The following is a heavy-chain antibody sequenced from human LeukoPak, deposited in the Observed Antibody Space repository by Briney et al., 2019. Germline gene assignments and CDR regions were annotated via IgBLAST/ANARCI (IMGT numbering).Heavy chain of an antibody. D-gene: IGHD3-22*01. Sequence: SETLSLTCTVSGSGYSISGGYYWGWIRQPPGKGLEWIGSIYHSGSTYYNPSLKSRATISIDTSKNQFSLKLKSVTAADTTVYYCAGQFDSSGSYFYWGQGTLVTVSS. J-gene: IGHJ4*02. CDR3: AGQFDSSGSYFY. V-gene: IGHV4-38-2*02. CDR1: GSGYSISGGYY. CDR2: IYHSGST.